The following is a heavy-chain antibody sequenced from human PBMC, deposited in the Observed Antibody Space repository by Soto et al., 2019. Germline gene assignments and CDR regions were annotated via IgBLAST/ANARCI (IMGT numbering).Heavy chain of an antibody. CDR2: LSATSGST. V-gene: IGHV3-23*01. D-gene: IGHD1-26*01. Sequence: PGGSLRLSSAASGFTFSNYAMSWVRQAPGKGLEWVSTLSATSGSTYYADSVKGRFTMSRDNSKNTLYLQMNSLRAEDTAVYYCAKDEPGSYYPYYFDYWGQGTLVTVSS. CDR3: AKDEPGSYYPYYFDY. J-gene: IGHJ4*02. CDR1: GFTFSNYA.